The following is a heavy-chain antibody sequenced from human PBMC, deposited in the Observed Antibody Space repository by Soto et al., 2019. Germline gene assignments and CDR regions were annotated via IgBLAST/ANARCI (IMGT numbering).Heavy chain of an antibody. CDR2: INWNSGSI. Sequence: EVQLVESGGGVVQPGRSLRLSCAASGFTFDDYSMHWVLQVPGKGLEWVSGINWNSGSIGYADSVKGRFAISRDNAKNSLHLQMHSLRAEDTAFYYCVKDESINWYSGHFRHWGQGTLVNVSS. CDR1: GFTFDDYS. D-gene: IGHD6-13*01. V-gene: IGHV3-9*01. J-gene: IGHJ1*01. CDR3: VKDESINWYSGHFRH.